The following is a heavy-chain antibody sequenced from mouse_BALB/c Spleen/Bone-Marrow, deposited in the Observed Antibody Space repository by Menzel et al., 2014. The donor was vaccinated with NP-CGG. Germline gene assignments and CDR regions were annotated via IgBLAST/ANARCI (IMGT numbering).Heavy chain of an antibody. CDR1: GYTFTSSW. V-gene: IGHV1S130*01. CDR3: ALGLPYFDY. D-gene: IGHD4-1*01. J-gene: IGHJ2*01. CDR2: IHPNSGNT. Sequence: VQLQQSGSVLVRPGVSVKLSCKASGYTFTSSWMHWAKQRPGQGLEWIGGIHPNSGNTNYNEKFKGKATLTVDTSSSTAYVDLNSLTSEDSAVYYCALGLPYFDYWGQGTTLTVSS.